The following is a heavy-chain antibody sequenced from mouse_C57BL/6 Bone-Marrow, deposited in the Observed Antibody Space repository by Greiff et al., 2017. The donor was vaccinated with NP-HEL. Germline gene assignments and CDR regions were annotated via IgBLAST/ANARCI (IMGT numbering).Heavy chain of an antibody. J-gene: IGHJ1*03. CDR1: GYTFTGYW. CDR2: ILPGSGST. Sequence: VKLVESGAELMKPGASVKLSCKATGYTFTGYWIEWVKQRPGHGLEWIGEILPGSGSTNYNANFEGKATFTADTSSNTAYMQLSSLTTEDSAIYYCTRNYDYDRYFDVWGTGTTVTVSS. V-gene: IGHV1-9*01. CDR3: TRNYDYDRYFDV. D-gene: IGHD2-4*01.